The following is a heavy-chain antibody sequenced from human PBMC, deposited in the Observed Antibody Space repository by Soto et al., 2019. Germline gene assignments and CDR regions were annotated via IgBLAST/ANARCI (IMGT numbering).Heavy chain of an antibody. Sequence: PGGSLRLSCAASGFTFSNYAMSWVRQAPGKGLEWVSAISGSGDQTFYIGSVEGRFSISKDNSKNTLYLQMNSLRAEDTAVYYCAKEDNAGMVVTTFDYWGQGALVTVSS. D-gene: IGHD2-21*02. V-gene: IGHV3-23*01. CDR1: GFTFSNYA. J-gene: IGHJ4*02. CDR3: AKEDNAGMVVTTFDY. CDR2: ISGSGDQT.